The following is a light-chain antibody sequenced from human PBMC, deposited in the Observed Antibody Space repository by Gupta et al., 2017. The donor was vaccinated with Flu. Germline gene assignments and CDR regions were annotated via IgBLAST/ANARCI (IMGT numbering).Light chain of an antibody. CDR3: QVWDSSSDLV. CDR2: DDS. CDR1: NSGSKS. J-gene: IGLJ2*01. V-gene: IGLV3-21*02. Sequence: GGNNSGSKSVHWYQKKPGQAPVLVVYDDSDRPSGIPERFSGSNSGNTATLTISRVEAGDEADYYCQVWDSSSDLVFGGGTKLTVL.